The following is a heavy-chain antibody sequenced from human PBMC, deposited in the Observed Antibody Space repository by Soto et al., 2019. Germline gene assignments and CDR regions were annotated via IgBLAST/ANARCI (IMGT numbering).Heavy chain of an antibody. CDR1: GGSFSGYY. Sequence: SETLSLTCAVYGGSFSGYYWSWIRQPPGKGLEWIGEINHSGSTNYDPSLKSRVTISVXXXXXXFXLXLXXXTAADTAVYYCATSGSVPFDYWGQGTLVTVSS. CDR3: ATSGSVPFDY. CDR2: INHSGST. D-gene: IGHD1-26*01. V-gene: IGHV4-34*01. J-gene: IGHJ4*02.